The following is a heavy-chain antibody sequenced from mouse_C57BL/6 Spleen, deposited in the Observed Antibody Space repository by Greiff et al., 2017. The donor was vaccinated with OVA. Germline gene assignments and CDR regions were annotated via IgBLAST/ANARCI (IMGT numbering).Heavy chain of an antibody. CDR2: IYPGSGNT. Sequence: VQLQQSGAELVRPGASVKLSCKASGYTFTDYYINWVKQRPGQGLEWIARIYPGSGNTYYNEKFKGKATLTAEKSSSTAYMQLSSLTSEDSAVYFCARGTTVVASPSYWYCDVWGTGTTVTVSS. CDR1: GYTFTDYY. D-gene: IGHD1-1*01. J-gene: IGHJ1*03. V-gene: IGHV1-76*01. CDR3: ARGTTVVASPSYWYCDV.